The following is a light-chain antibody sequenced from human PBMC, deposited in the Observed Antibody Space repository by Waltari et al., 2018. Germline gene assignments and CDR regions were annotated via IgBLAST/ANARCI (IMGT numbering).Light chain of an antibody. CDR1: SSDIGGYNY. Sequence: QSALTQPASVSGSPGQSITISCTGTSSDIGGYNYVSWYQQYPGKAPKLIIYDASHRPSGISNRFSASKSGITASLTISGLLAEDEADYFCCSFTRTSTWVFGGGTKLTVL. J-gene: IGLJ3*02. CDR2: DAS. V-gene: IGLV2-14*03. CDR3: CSFTRTSTWV.